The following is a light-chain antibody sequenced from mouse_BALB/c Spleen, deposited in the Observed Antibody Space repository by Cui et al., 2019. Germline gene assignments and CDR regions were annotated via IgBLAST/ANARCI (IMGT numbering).Light chain of an antibody. CDR3: QQHNEYPWT. V-gene: IGKV16-104*01. Sequence: DVQITQSPSYLAASPGETITINCRASKSISKYLAWYQDKPGKTNKLLIYSGSTLQSGIPSRFSGSGSGTDFTLTISSLEPEDFAMYYCQQHNEYPWTFGGGTKLEIK. CDR2: SGS. J-gene: IGKJ2*01. CDR1: KSISKY.